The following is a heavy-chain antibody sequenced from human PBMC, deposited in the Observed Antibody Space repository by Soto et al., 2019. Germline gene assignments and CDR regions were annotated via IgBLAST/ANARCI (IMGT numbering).Heavy chain of an antibody. V-gene: IGHV4-31*03. Sequence: QVQLQESGPGLVKPSQTLSLTCTVSGGSVSSGAYYWSWIRQHPGRGLEWIGYIYYTGKTYYNPSVKSRLAISVDTSKIQFSLMLTSVTAADTALYYCAREPMIAYYFDHWGQGTLVTVSS. J-gene: IGHJ4*02. CDR3: AREPMIAYYFDH. CDR2: IYYTGKT. D-gene: IGHD3-9*01. CDR1: GGSVSSGAYY.